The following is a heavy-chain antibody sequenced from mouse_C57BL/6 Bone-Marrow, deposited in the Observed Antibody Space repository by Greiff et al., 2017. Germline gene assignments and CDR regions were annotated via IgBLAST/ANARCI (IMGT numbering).Heavy chain of an antibody. J-gene: IGHJ1*03. CDR3: ARERVAAVWYYDV. CDR1: GYTFTSYW. CDR2: IHPNSGST. Sequence: QVQLQQLGAELVKPGASVKLSCKASGYTFTSYWMHWVKQRPGQGLEWIGMIHPNSGSTNYNEKFKSKATLTVDKSSSTAYMQLSSLTSEDSSVCYCARERVAAVWYYDVWGTGTTVTVSS. V-gene: IGHV1-64*01.